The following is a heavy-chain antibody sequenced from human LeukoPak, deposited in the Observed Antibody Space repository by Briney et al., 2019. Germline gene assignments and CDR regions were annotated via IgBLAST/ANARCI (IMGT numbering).Heavy chain of an antibody. J-gene: IGHJ4*02. V-gene: IGHV4-34*01. Sequence: SETLSLTCAVYGGSFSGYYWSWIRQPPGKGLEWIGEINHSGSTNYNPSLKSRVTISVDTSKNQFSLKLSSVTAADTAVYYCALSQTGVLDYWGQGTLVTVSS. CDR2: INHSGST. CDR3: ALSQTGVLDY. D-gene: IGHD7-27*01. CDR1: GGSFSGYY.